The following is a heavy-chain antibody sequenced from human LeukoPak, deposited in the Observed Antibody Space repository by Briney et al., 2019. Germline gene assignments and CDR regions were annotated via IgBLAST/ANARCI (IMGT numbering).Heavy chain of an antibody. D-gene: IGHD4-17*01. V-gene: IGHV4-59*08. CDR1: GGSISSYY. CDR2: IYYSGST. CDR3: ARYADGDYVRDAFDI. J-gene: IGHJ3*02. Sequence: SETLSLTCTVSGGSISSYYWSWIRQPPGKGLEWIGYIYYSGSTDYNPSLKSRVTISVDTSKNQFSLKLSSVTAADTAVYYCARYADGDYVRDAFDIWGQGTMVTVSS.